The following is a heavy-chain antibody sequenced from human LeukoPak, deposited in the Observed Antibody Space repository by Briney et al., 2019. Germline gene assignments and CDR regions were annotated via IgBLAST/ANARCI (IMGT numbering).Heavy chain of an antibody. D-gene: IGHD1-26*01. J-gene: IGHJ6*03. CDR1: GFTFSSYW. CDR2: IYPGDSDT. Sequence: GGSLRLSCAASGFTFSSYWMSWVRQMPGKGLEWMGIIYPGDSDTRYSPSFQGQVTISADKSVSTAYLQWSSLKASDTAMYYCARLAGSYVLYYYMDVWGKGTTVTISS. V-gene: IGHV5-51*01. CDR3: ARLAGSYVLYYYMDV.